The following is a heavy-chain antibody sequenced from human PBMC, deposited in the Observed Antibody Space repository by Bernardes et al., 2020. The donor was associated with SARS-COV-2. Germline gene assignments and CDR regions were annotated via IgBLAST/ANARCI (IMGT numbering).Heavy chain of an antibody. Sequence: GGSLRLSCAASGFTFSSYWMSWVRQAPGKGLEWVANIKQDGSEKYYVDSVKGRFTISRDNAKNSLYLQMNSLRAEDTAVYYCARRLYGSGSYYKYYYGMDVWGQGTTVTVSS. J-gene: IGHJ6*02. D-gene: IGHD3-10*01. CDR3: ARRLYGSGSYYKYYYGMDV. CDR2: IKQDGSEK. V-gene: IGHV3-7*01. CDR1: GFTFSSYW.